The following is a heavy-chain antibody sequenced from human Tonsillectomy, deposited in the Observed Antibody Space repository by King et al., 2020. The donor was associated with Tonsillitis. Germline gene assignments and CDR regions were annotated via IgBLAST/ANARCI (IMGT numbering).Heavy chain of an antibody. J-gene: IGHJ6*02. CDR2: MNPNSGNT. D-gene: IGHD3-10*01. V-gene: IGHV1-8*02. Sequence: QLVQSGAEVKKPGASVKVSCKASGYTFTNYDINWVRQATGQGLQWMGWMNPNSGNTVYARKFQGRVTMTRNTSVSTAYMELSSLRSEDTAVYYCAVSGGSVDVWGQGTTVTVSS. CDR3: AVSGGSVDV. CDR1: GYTFTNYD.